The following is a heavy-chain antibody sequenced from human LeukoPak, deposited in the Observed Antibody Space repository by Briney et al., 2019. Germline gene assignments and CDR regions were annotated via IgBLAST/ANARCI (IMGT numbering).Heavy chain of an antibody. CDR1: GFTFGDYA. CDR3: TRDRGYSSSCFDY. J-gene: IGHJ4*02. CDR2: IRSKAYGGTT. V-gene: IGHV3-49*03. D-gene: IGHD6-13*01. Sequence: PGGSLRLSCTASGFTFGDYAMSWFRQAPGKGLEWVGFIRSKAYGGTTEYAASVKGRFTISRDDSKSIAYLQMNSLKTEDTAVYYCTRDRGYSSSCFDYWGQGTLVTVSS.